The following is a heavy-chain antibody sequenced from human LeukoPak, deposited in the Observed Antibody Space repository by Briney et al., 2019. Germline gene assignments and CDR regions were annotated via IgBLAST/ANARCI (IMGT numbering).Heavy chain of an antibody. D-gene: IGHD5-24*01. Sequence: PSETLSLTCAVSGGSISSYYWSWIRQPAGKGLEWIGRIYTSGSTNYNPSLKSRVTMSVDTSKNQFSLKLSSVTAADTAVYYCAGVYNDTHGNLNQAFDIWGQGTMVTVSS. CDR1: GGSISSYY. J-gene: IGHJ3*02. V-gene: IGHV4-4*07. CDR3: AGVYNDTHGNLNQAFDI. CDR2: IYTSGST.